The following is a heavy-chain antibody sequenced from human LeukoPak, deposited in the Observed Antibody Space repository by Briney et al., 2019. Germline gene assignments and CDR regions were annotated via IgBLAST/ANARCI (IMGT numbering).Heavy chain of an antibody. D-gene: IGHD6-19*01. V-gene: IGHV3-21*01. Sequence: GGSLRLSCAASGFTFISYSMNWVRQAPGKGLEWVSSISSSSSYIYYADSVKGRFTISRDNAKNSPYLQVNSLRAEDTAMYYCARDSPAVAGFDYWGQGTLVTVSS. CDR1: GFTFISYS. CDR3: ARDSPAVAGFDY. CDR2: ISSSSSYI. J-gene: IGHJ4*02.